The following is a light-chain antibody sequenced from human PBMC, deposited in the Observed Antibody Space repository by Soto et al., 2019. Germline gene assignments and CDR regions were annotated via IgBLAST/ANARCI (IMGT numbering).Light chain of an antibody. Sequence: QSALTQPPSASGAPGQSVTISCTGNSNDVGHSSFISWYQQHPGKGPKLIIYEVSKRPSWVPDRFSGSKSGNTASLSGSELQDEDEADYFCNAQADNGKHVFGTGTKVTVL. CDR1: SNDVGHSSF. J-gene: IGLJ1*01. CDR2: EVS. V-gene: IGLV2-8*01. CDR3: NAQADNGKHV.